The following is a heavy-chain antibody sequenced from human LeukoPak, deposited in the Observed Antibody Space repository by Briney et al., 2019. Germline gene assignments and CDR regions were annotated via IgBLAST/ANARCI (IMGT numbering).Heavy chain of an antibody. CDR3: ARGSGSYGQGALDI. J-gene: IGHJ3*02. CDR1: GFTFTSYW. Sequence: PGGSLRLSCAGSGFTFTSYWMHWVRQAPGKGLVWVSLINSAGSNTIYADSVKGRFTISRDNAKNTLYLQMNSLRAEDTAVYYCARGSGSYGQGALDIWGQGTMVTVSS. CDR2: INSAGSNT. V-gene: IGHV3-74*01. D-gene: IGHD3-10*01.